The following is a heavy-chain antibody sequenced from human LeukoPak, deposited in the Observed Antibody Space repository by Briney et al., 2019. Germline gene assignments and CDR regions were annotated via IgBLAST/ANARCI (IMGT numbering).Heavy chain of an antibody. CDR3: LKPYDY. V-gene: IGHV3-64D*09. Sequence: GGSLRLSCSASGFTFSSYVMHWGRQAPGKGLEYVSAININGGSTYYADSVKGRFTISRDNSKNTLYLQMSSLRPEDTAVYYCLKPYDYWGQGTLVTVSS. J-gene: IGHJ4*02. CDR1: GFTFSSYV. CDR2: ININGGST.